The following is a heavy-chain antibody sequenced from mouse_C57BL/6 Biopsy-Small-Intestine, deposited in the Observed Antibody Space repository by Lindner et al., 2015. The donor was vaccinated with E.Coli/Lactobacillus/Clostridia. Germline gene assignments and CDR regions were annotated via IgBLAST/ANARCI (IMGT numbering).Heavy chain of an antibody. CDR3: ARGYYYAMDF. V-gene: IGHV2-6*03. CDR1: GFSLTTYG. CDR2: IWSDGST. J-gene: IGHJ4*01. Sequence: VQLQESGPGLVAPSQSLSITCTVSGFSLTTYGVHWVRQPPGKGLEWLVVIWSDGSTTYNSALKSRLSISKDNSKSQVFLKMSSLQTDDSAIYSCARGYYYAMDFWGQGTSVTVPS.